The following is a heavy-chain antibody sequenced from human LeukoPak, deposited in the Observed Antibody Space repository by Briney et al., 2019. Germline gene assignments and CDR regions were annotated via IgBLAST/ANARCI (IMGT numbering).Heavy chain of an antibody. CDR2: IWYDGSNK. CDR1: GFTFNTYG. J-gene: IGHJ4*02. Sequence: PGRSLRLSCAASGFTFNTYGMNWVRQAPGKGLEWVAVIWYDGSNKYYADSVKGRFTISRDNSKNTLYLQMNSLRAEDTAVYYCAKGHITIFGVVIIQPFDYWGQGTLVTVSS. V-gene: IGHV3-33*06. D-gene: IGHD3-3*01. CDR3: AKGHITIFGVVIIQPFDY.